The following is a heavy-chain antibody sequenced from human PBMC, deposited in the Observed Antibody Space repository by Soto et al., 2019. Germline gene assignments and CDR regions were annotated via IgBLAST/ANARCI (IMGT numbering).Heavy chain of an antibody. Sequence: GGSLRLSCAASGFTFSSYSMNWVRQAPVKGLEFVSYISSIISTIYYADAVKGRFTVSRYNAKNSRYLQMNSLRADDTAVYYCARDEGGYDKWFDPWGQGTLVTVSS. V-gene: IGHV3-48*01. CDR1: GFTFSSYS. CDR3: ARDEGGYDKWFDP. D-gene: IGHD5-12*01. J-gene: IGHJ5*02. CDR2: ISSIISTI.